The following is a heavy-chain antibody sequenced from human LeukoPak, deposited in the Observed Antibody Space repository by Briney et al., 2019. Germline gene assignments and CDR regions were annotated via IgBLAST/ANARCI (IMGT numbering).Heavy chain of an antibody. J-gene: IGHJ4*02. V-gene: IGHV3-23*01. D-gene: IGHD5-18*01. CDR1: GFTFSSYG. CDR2: ISGSGGST. CDR3: AKDLGYSYGRPPFDY. Sequence: GGSLRLSCVASGFTFSSYGMSWVRQAPGKGLEWVSAISGSGGSTYYADSVKGRFTISRDNSKNTLYLQMNSLRAEDTAVYYCAKDLGYSYGRPPFDYWGQGTLVTVSS.